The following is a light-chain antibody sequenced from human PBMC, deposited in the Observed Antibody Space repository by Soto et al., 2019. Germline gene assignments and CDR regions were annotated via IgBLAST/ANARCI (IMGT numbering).Light chain of an antibody. CDR3: SSLTSGSTRV. J-gene: IGLJ1*01. CDR2: EVT. V-gene: IGLV2-14*01. CDR1: SSDVGGYDY. Sequence: QSVLTQPASVSGSPGQSITISCPGTSSDVGGYDYVSWYQQHPDKAPKLIVYEVTHRPSGVSNRFSGSKSGNTASLTISGLQAEDEADYYCSSLTSGSTRVFGTGTKLTVL.